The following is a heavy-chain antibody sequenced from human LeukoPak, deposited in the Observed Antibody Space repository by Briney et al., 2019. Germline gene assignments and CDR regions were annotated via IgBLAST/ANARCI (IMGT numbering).Heavy chain of an antibody. D-gene: IGHD1-26*01. J-gene: IGHJ4*02. CDR2: ISASGHAT. Sequence: PGGSLRLSCAASGFTFSSYAMSWVRQAPGKGLEAPGKGLEWVSTISASGHATYYPDSVRGRFTISRDNSKSTLHLQMGSLRAEDSALYYCAKWPEGATPKFHHWGQGTLVTVSS. CDR3: AKWPEGATPKFHH. CDR1: GFTFSSYA. V-gene: IGHV3-23*01.